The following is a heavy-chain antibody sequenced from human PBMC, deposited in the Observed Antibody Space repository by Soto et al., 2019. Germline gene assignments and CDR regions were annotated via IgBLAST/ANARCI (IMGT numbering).Heavy chain of an antibody. V-gene: IGHV1-69*13. Sequence: GASVKVSCKASGGTFSSYAISWVRQAPGQGLEWMGGIIPIFGTANYAQKFQGRVTITADESTSTDYMELSSLRSEDTAVYYCARGRYCSGGSCYGVDYYYYGMDVWGQGTTVTVSS. CDR1: GGTFSSYA. CDR3: ARGRYCSGGSCYGVDYYYYGMDV. CDR2: IIPIFGTA. J-gene: IGHJ6*02. D-gene: IGHD2-15*01.